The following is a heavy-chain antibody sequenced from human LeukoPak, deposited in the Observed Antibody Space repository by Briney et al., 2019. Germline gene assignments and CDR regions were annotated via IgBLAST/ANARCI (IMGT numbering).Heavy chain of an antibody. D-gene: IGHD3-22*01. CDR3: AYYDSSGYYYGRLRY. V-gene: IGHV3-23*01. J-gene: IGHJ4*02. CDR2: ISAGGGST. Sequence: PGKSLRLSCAASAFTFSSHAMSWVRQTPGKGLEWVSVISAGGGSTHYADSVKGRFTISGDNSKDTLYLHMNSLRADDTAVYFCAYYDSSGYYYGRLRYWGQGTPVTVSS. CDR1: AFTFSSHA.